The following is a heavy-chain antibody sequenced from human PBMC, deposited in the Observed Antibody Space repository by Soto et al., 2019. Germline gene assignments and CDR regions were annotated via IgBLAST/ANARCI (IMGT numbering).Heavy chain of an antibody. J-gene: IGHJ5*02. D-gene: IGHD4-17*01. CDR1: GGSISSGGYY. CDR2: IYYSGST. V-gene: IGHV4-31*03. CDR3: ASTISYGDYDNWFDP. Sequence: TSETLSLTCTVSGGSISSGGYYWSCIRQHPGKGLEWIGYIYYSGSTYYNPSLKSRVTISVDTSKNQFSLKLSSVTAADTAVYYCASTISYGDYDNWFDPWGQGTLVTVSS.